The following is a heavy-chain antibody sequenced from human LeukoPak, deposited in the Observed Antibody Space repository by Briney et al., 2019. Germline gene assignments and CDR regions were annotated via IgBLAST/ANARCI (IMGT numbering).Heavy chain of an antibody. J-gene: IGHJ4*02. CDR1: GFTFDDYG. CDR3: ARVGGDSYGYFDY. D-gene: IGHD5-18*01. V-gene: IGHV3-20*04. CDR2: INRNGGST. Sequence: PRGSLRLSCAASGFTFDDYGMSWVRQAPGKGLEWVSGINRNGGSTGYADSVKGPFTISRDNAKNSLYLQMNSLRAEDTALYYCARVGGDSYGYFDYWGQGTLVTVSS.